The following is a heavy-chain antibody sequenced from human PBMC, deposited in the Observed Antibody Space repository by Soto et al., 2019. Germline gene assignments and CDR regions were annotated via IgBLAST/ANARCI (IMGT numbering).Heavy chain of an antibody. D-gene: IGHD3-10*01. Sequence: PGGSLRLSCAASGFTFGRFELHWVRQAPGKGLEWISYISSSGSTAYYASSVEGRFTISRDNANNSVYLQMDSLRAEDTVLYYCTRAAWFPYLSFYWGQGALVTVSS. CDR1: GFTFGRFE. CDR2: ISSSGSTA. CDR3: TRAAWFPYLSFY. V-gene: IGHV3-48*03. J-gene: IGHJ4*02.